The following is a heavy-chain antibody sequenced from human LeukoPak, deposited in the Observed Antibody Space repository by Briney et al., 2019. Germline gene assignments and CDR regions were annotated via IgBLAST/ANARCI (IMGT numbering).Heavy chain of an antibody. CDR3: AKAGRATYYYDSRGYYYFDY. CDR1: GFTFSSYA. CDR2: ISGSGGST. V-gene: IGHV3-23*01. D-gene: IGHD3-22*01. J-gene: IGHJ4*02. Sequence: GGSLRLSCAASGFTFSSYAMSWVRLAPGKGLEWVSAISGSGGSTYYADSVKGRFTISRDNSKNTLYLQMNSLRAEDTAVYYCAKAGRATYYYDSRGYYYFDYWGQGTLVTVSS.